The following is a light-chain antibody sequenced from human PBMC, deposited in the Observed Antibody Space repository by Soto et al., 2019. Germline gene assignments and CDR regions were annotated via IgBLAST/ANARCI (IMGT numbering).Light chain of an antibody. Sequence: QSALTQPASVSGSPGQSITISCTGTSSDLGAYHYVSWYQQHPGKAPKLLIFEVSNRPSGVSNRFSGSKSGNTASLTISGLQAEDEADYYCNSYTTSSTWVFGGGTKLTVL. J-gene: IGLJ3*02. CDR3: NSYTTSSTWV. V-gene: IGLV2-14*01. CDR2: EVS. CDR1: SSDLGAYHY.